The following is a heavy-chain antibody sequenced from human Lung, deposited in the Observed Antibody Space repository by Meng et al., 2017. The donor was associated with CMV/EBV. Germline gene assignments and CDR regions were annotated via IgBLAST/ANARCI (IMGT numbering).Heavy chain of an antibody. Sequence: SCAASGFTFSSYALNWVRQAPGRGLEWVSAIRGSGDGTNYADSVKGRFTISRDNSKNTVYLQMNSLRAEDTALYYCARSARWGFCTTTSCQDYFDYWXQGPLVTVSS. CDR2: IRGSGDGT. J-gene: IGHJ4*02. CDR1: GFTFSSYA. V-gene: IGHV3-23*01. CDR3: ARSARWGFCTTTSCQDYFDY. D-gene: IGHD2-2*01.